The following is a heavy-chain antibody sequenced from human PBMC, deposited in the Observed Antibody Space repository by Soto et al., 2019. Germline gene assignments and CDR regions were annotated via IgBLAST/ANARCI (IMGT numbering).Heavy chain of an antibody. J-gene: IGHJ5*02. CDR1: GFTFSSYS. CDR2: ISSSSSYI. V-gene: IGHV3-21*01. CDR3: ARLGVVVAAYNLFDP. Sequence: EVQLVESGGGLVKPGGSLRLSCAASGFTFSSYSMNWVRQAPGKGLEWVSSISSSSSYIYYADSVKGRFTISRDNAKNSLYMQMNSLRAEDTAVYYCARLGVVVAAYNLFDPWGQGTLVTVSS. D-gene: IGHD2-15*01.